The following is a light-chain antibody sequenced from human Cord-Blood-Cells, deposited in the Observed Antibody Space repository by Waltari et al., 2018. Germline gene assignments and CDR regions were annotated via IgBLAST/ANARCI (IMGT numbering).Light chain of an antibody. CDR2: RNN. J-gene: IGLJ1*01. Sequence: QYVLTQPPSASGTPGQRVTISCSGSSSNIGSNSVYWYQQLPGPAPKLLIYRNNQRPAGVPDRFSGSKSGTSASLAISGLRSEDEADYYCAAWDDSLSGYVFGTGTKVTVL. CDR1: SSNIGSNS. V-gene: IGLV1-47*01. CDR3: AAWDDSLSGYV.